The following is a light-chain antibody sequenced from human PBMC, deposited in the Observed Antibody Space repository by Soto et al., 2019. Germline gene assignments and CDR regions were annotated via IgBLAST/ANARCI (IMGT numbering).Light chain of an antibody. V-gene: IGKV3-11*01. J-gene: IGKJ2*01. Sequence: EIVLTQSPATLSLSPGERATLSCRASQSVSSYLAWYQQKPGQAPRLLIYDANNRATDIPARFSGSGSGTDFTLTISRVEPEDFAVYYCQQRSNWPPETFDQRNKLEI. CDR2: DAN. CDR1: QSVSSY. CDR3: QQRSNWPPET.